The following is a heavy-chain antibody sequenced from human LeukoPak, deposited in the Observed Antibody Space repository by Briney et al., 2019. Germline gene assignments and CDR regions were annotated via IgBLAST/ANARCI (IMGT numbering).Heavy chain of an antibody. Sequence: GGSLRLSCAASGFPFNEYSMNWVRQAPGKGLEWVAGIFGSGGSAHYADSAKGRFTISRDNSKNTVYLQINSLRAEDTAVYYCGKTTTGYSSGQKPAWPVDYWGQGTLVTVSS. CDR3: GKTTTGYSSGQKPAWPVDY. CDR1: GFPFNEYS. J-gene: IGHJ4*02. CDR2: IFGSGGSA. V-gene: IGHV3-23*01. D-gene: IGHD6-19*01.